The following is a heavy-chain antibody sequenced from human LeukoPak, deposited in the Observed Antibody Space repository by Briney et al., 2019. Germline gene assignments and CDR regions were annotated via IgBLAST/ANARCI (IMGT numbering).Heavy chain of an antibody. CDR1: GATFTTYA. D-gene: IGHD3-22*01. V-gene: IGHV1-69*06. J-gene: IGHJ4*02. CDR2: IIPSFATA. Sequence: APGKLSCNSAGATFTTYAISMVRHAPGQGLGWMGGIIPSFATANYAHKFPGRVTFTAAKSTTTPNMYLSSLRSQDTAAYYCSSPSAGLKYDGSGLFDYWGQGTLVTVSS. CDR3: SSPSAGLKYDGSGLFDY.